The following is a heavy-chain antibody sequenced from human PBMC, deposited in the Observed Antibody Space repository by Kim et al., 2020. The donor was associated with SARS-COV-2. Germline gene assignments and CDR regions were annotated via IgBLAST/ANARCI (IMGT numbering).Heavy chain of an antibody. CDR2: NT. J-gene: IGHJ1*01. V-gene: IGHV1-3*01. CDR3: ARDSRGYFQH. Sequence: NTKYSQKFTGRVTITRDTSASTAYMELSSLRSEDTAVYYCARDSRGYFQHWGQGTLVTVSS.